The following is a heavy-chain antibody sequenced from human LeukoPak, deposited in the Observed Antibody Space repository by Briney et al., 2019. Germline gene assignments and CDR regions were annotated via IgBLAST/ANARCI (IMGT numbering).Heavy chain of an antibody. D-gene: IGHD1-26*01. J-gene: IGHJ5*02. CDR2: INPSGSST. CDR1: RYTFTSYY. Sequence: ASVKVSCKASRYTFTSYYMHWVRQAPGQGLEWMGLINPSGSSTSYAQKFQGRLSLTRDMSTSTDYMELSSLRSEDTAVYYCARDNSVGDTAWWFDPWGQGTLVTVSS. V-gene: IGHV1-46*01. CDR3: ARDNSVGDTAWWFDP.